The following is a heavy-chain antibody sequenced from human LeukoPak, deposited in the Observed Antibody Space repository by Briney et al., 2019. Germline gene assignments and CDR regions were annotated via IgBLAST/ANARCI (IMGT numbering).Heavy chain of an antibody. CDR2: IYPGDSDT. J-gene: IGHJ5*02. Sequence: GESLKISCKGSGYSFTSYWIGWLRQMPGKGLEWMGIIYPGDSDTRYSPSLQGQVTISADKSISTAYLQWSSLKASDTAMYYCARHESSGRNDARIPDHWGQGTLVTVSS. V-gene: IGHV5-51*01. CDR1: GYSFTSYW. D-gene: IGHD1-1*01. CDR3: ARHESSGRNDARIPDH.